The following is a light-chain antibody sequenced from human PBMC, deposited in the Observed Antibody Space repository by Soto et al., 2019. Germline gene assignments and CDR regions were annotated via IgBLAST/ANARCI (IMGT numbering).Light chain of an antibody. V-gene: IGKV1-39*01. Sequence: DIQMTQSPSSLSASVGDRVTITCRASQSIRNYLNWYQQKPGKAPRLLIYAASSLQSGVPPRFSGSGSGADFTLTISSLQPEDFAAYYCQQTYCTLLTFGGGTKVEIK. CDR3: QQTYCTLLT. CDR1: QSIRNY. J-gene: IGKJ4*01. CDR2: AAS.